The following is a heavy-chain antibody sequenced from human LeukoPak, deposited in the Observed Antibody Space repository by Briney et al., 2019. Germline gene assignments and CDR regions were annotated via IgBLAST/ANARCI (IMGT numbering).Heavy chain of an antibody. D-gene: IGHD3-16*01. CDR1: GGSISSDNYY. J-gene: IGHJ4*02. V-gene: IGHV4-39*01. CDR3: VRLHDDDVMLDY. Sequence: SETLSLTCTVSGGSISSDNYYWGWIRQPPGKGLEWIATIYYSGTTYYNPSLKSRVTISVDTSKNQFSLNLNSVTAADTAVYYCVRLHDDDVMLDYWGPGTLVTVSS. CDR2: IYYSGTT.